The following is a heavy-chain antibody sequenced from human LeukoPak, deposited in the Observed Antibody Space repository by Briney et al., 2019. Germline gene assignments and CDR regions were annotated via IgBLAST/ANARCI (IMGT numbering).Heavy chain of an antibody. V-gene: IGHV1-18*01. CDR2: ISAHNGNI. J-gene: IGHJ4*02. D-gene: IGHD2-15*01. CDR1: GYTFTNYG. Sequence: ASVKVSCKASGYTFTNYGISWVRQAPGQGLEWMGWISAHNGNIKYAQNLQGRVTMTTDTSTSTAYMELRSLRSDDTAVYYCARDLFVVAFDYWGQGTLVSVSS. CDR3: ARDLFVVAFDY.